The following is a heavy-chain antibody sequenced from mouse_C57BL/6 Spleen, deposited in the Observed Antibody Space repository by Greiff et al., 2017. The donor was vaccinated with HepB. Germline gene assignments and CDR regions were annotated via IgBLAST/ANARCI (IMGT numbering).Heavy chain of an antibody. CDR1: GYSITSGYY. CDR2: ISYDGSN. Sequence: EVQLQESGPGLVKPSQSLSLTCSVTGYSITSGYYWNWIRQFPGNKLEWMGYISYDGSNNYNPSLKNRISITRDTSKNQFFLKLNSVTTEDTATYYCARGGYYGSSFSFGYWGQGTTLTVSS. V-gene: IGHV3-6*01. J-gene: IGHJ2*01. D-gene: IGHD1-1*01. CDR3: ARGGYYGSSFSFGY.